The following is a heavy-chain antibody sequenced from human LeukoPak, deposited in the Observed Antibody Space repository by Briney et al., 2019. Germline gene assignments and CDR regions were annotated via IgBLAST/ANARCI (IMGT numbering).Heavy chain of an antibody. V-gene: IGHV4-39*01. Sequence: PSETLSLTCTVSGGSISSSSYYWGWIRQPPGKGLEWIGSIYYSGSTYYNPSLKSRVTISVDTSKNQFSLKLSSVTAADTAVYYCARTLWFGGEWFDPWGQGTLVTVSS. D-gene: IGHD3-10*01. CDR2: IYYSGST. CDR1: GGSISSSSYY. J-gene: IGHJ5*02. CDR3: ARTLWFGGEWFDP.